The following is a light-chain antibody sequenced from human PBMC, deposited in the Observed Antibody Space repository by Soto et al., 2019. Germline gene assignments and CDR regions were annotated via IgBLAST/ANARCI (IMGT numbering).Light chain of an antibody. CDR2: KVS. V-gene: IGKV2-30*01. CDR3: MQGSHWPYT. Sequence: DVVMTQSPLSLPVTLGQPASISCRSGQSLVYSDGNTYLTWFQQRPGLSPRRLIYKVSNRDSEVPDRFSGSGSATDFTLKISRVEAVDVGVYYCMQGSHWPYTFGQGTKLEIK. J-gene: IGKJ2*01. CDR1: QSLVYSDGNTY.